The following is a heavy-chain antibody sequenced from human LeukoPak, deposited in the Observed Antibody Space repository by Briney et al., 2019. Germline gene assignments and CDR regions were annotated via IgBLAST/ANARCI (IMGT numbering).Heavy chain of an antibody. CDR2: ISSSSSYI. D-gene: IGHD3-3*01. J-gene: IGHJ5*02. CDR1: GFTFSTYS. V-gene: IGHV3-21*01. CDR3: ARSTTDFWSADFDP. Sequence: GGSLRLSCAASGFTFSTYSMNWVRQAPGEGLEWVSSISSSSSYIYYADSVKGRFTISRDNAKNSLYLQMNSLRAEDTAVYYCARSTTDFWSADFDPWGQGTLVTVSS.